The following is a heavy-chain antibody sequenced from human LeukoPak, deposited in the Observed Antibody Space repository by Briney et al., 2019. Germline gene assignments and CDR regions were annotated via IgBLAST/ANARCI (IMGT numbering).Heavy chain of an antibody. J-gene: IGHJ4*02. D-gene: IGHD3-3*01. V-gene: IGHV3-30*02. CDR1: GFTFSSYG. CDR2: IRYDGSNK. Sequence: GGSLRLSCAASGFTFSSYGMHWVRQAPGKGLEWVAFIRYDGSNKYYADSVKGRFTISRDNSKNTLYLQMNSLRAEDTAVYYCAKDQAIDYDFWSTRWFTGDKWGQGTLVTVSS. CDR3: AKDQAIDYDFWSTRWFTGDK.